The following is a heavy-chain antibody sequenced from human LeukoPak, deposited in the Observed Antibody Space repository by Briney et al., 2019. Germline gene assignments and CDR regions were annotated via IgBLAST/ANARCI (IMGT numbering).Heavy chain of an antibody. Sequence: GASVKESFQGSGYTFSDYFLHRVRQAPGQGLEWVGWINPSTGATNYAQSFQGRVTMASDTSIATVYMELSRLMSHDTAVYYCARLRYTGFDHPFDHWRQSTLDTVSS. D-gene: IGHD3-9*01. V-gene: IGHV1-2*02. CDR1: GYTFSDYF. CDR2: INPSTGAT. J-gene: IGHJ4*02. CDR3: ARLRYTGFDHPFDH.